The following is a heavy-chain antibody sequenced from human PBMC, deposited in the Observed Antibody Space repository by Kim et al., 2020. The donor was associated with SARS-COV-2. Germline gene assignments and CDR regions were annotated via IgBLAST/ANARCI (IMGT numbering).Heavy chain of an antibody. J-gene: IGHJ4*02. CDR3: TRVDSSSWYYFDY. V-gene: IGHV3-49*04. Sequence: GGSLRLSCTASGFTFGDYAMSWVRQAPGKGLEWVGFIRSKAYGGTTEYAASVKGRFTISRDDSKSIAYLQMNSLKTEDTAVYYCTRVDSSSWYYFDYWGQGTLVTVSS. D-gene: IGHD6-13*01. CDR1: GFTFGDYA. CDR2: IRSKAYGGTT.